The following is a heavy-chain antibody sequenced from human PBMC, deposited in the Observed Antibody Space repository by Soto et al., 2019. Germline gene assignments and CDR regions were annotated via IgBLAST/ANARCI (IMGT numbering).Heavy chain of an antibody. J-gene: IGHJ4*02. CDR1: GFKFSDYS. D-gene: IGHD5-12*01. CDR3: AKDRWVATRAFDF. Sequence: EVQLVESGGGFTQAGGSLRLSCAASGFKFSDYSFNWVRQGPVRVLECIAIISTVPDITYYVAAVKGRFAISRDNAANSVFLQMTSARAEDTAVYYCAKDRWVATRAFDFWGQGTRVAAS. CDR2: ISTVPDIT. V-gene: IGHV3-48*01.